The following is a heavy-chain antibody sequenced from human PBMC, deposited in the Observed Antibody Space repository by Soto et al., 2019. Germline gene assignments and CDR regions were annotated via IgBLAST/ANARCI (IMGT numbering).Heavy chain of an antibody. V-gene: IGHV1-46*01. Sequence: ASVKVSCKASGYTFTSYYMHWVRQAPGQGLEWMGIINPSGGSTSYAQKFQGRVTMTRDTSTSTVYMELSSLRSEDTAVYYCARDLSSGYYDSSGYYPLNWFDPWGQGTLVTVSS. J-gene: IGHJ5*02. CDR1: GYTFTSYY. D-gene: IGHD3-22*01. CDR3: ARDLSSGYYDSSGYYPLNWFDP. CDR2: INPSGGST.